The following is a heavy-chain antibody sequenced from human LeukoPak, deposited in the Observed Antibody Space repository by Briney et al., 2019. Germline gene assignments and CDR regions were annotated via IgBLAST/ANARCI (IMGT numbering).Heavy chain of an antibody. CDR2: INTYSGGT. D-gene: IGHD2-21*02. Sequence: ASVKVSCKASGYTFTGYYMHWVRQAPGQGLEWMGWINTYSGGTNYAQKFQGRVTMTRDTSISTAYMELSRLRSDDTAVYYCARDPYCGGDCHPDSGGFDPWGQGTLVTVSS. J-gene: IGHJ5*02. CDR3: ARDPYCGGDCHPDSGGFDP. CDR1: GYTFTGYY. V-gene: IGHV1-2*02.